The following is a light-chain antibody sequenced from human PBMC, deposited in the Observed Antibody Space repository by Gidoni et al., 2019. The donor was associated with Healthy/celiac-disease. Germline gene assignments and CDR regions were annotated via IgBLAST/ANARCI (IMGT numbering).Light chain of an antibody. CDR3: QHYNSYWT. V-gene: IGKV1-5*03. CDR1: QSISSW. Sequence: DIQMTQSLSTLSASVGDRVTITCRASQSISSWLAWYQQKPGKAPKLLIYKASSLESVVPSRFSGSGSGTEFTLPISSLQPDDFATYYCQHYNSYWTFGQGPKVEIK. J-gene: IGKJ1*01. CDR2: KAS.